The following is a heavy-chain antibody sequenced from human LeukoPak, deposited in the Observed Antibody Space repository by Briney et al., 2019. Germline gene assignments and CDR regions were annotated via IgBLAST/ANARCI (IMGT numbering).Heavy chain of an antibody. CDR1: GFTFSSYS. CDR3: ARAYSGSYFFHY. CDR2: ISSSSSYI. Sequence: GGFLRLSCAASGFTFSSYSMNWVRQAPGKGLEWVSSISSSSSYIYYADSVKGRFTISRDNAKNSLYLQMNSLRAEDTAVYYCARAYSGSYFFHYWGQGTLVTVSS. V-gene: IGHV3-21*01. J-gene: IGHJ4*02. D-gene: IGHD1-26*01.